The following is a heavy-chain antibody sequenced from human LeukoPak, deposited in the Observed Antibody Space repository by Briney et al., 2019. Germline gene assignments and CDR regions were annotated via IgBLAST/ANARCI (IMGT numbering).Heavy chain of an antibody. Sequence: PSETLSLTCTVSGGSISNTGYYWSWIRQHAGKGLEWIGYIYYSGSTYYNPSLKSRVTISVDTSKNQFSLRLSSVTAADTAVYYCARGWRSRVAVAGTKVLPDIWGQGTMVTVTS. V-gene: IGHV4-31*03. CDR2: IYYSGST. D-gene: IGHD6-19*01. J-gene: IGHJ3*02. CDR3: ARGWRSRVAVAGTKVLPDI. CDR1: GGSISNTGYY.